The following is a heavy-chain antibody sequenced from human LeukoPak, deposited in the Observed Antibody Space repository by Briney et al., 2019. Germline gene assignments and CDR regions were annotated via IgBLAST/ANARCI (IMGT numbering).Heavy chain of an antibody. CDR2: INPNSGGT. Sequence: GASVKVSCKASGYTFTGYYMHWVRQAPGQGLEWMGWINPNSGGTNYAQKFQGRVTMTRDTSISTAYMELSRLRSDDTAVYYCARISRPYSSSFYFDYWGQGTLVTVSS. V-gene: IGHV1-2*02. D-gene: IGHD6-6*01. CDR3: ARISRPYSSSFYFDY. J-gene: IGHJ4*02. CDR1: GYTFTGYY.